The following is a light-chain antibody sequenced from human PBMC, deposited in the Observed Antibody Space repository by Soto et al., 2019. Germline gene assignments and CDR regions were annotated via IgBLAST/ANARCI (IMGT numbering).Light chain of an antibody. CDR1: QSISSW. J-gene: IGKJ5*01. V-gene: IGKV1-5*03. Sequence: DIQMTQSPSTLSASVGDRVTITCRASQSISSWLAWYQQKPGKAPKLLIYKASSLESGVPSRFSGSGSGTEFTLTISSLQPDDFATYYCQQYNSYPFTFGQGTRLEI. CDR2: KAS. CDR3: QQYNSYPFT.